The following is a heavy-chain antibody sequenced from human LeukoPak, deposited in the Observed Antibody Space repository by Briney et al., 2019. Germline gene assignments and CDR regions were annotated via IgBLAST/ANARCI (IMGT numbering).Heavy chain of an antibody. CDR2: IYYSGST. J-gene: IGHJ4*02. CDR3: ARQGGSGSYIAY. D-gene: IGHD3-10*01. CDR1: GGAISSDY. V-gene: IGHV4-59*08. Sequence: AETLSLTCTVSGGAISSDYWSWIRQPPGKGLEWIGYIYYSGSTNYNPSLKSRVTISVDTSKNQFSLKLSSVTAADTAMYYCARQGGSGSYIAYWGQGTLVTVSS.